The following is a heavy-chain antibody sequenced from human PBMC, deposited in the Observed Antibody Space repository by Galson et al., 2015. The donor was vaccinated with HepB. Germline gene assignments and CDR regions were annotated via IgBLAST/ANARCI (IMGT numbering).Heavy chain of an antibody. J-gene: IGHJ6*03. Sequence: SVKVSCKASGGTFSSYALSWVRQAPGQGLEWMGGIIPIFGTANYAQKFQGGVTITADESTSTAYMELSSLRSEDTAVYSCARALALVVVAATWDHYYMDVWGKGTTVTASS. V-gene: IGHV1-69*13. CDR1: GGTFSSYA. D-gene: IGHD2-15*01. CDR2: IIPIFGTA. CDR3: ARALALVVVAATWDHYYMDV.